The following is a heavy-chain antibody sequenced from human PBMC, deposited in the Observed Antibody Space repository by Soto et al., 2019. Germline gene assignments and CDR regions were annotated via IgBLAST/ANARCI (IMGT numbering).Heavy chain of an antibody. CDR1: GFTFSDYA. V-gene: IGHV3-30*18. Sequence: VQLVESGGGVVQPGRSLRLSCAASGFTFSDYAMHWVRQAPAKGLEWVAVVSHDGRNTHYADSVKGRFTISSDSSKNTGSLEMTSLRAEDTAVYYCAKGGRQCLVTSGFNNWGQGALVTGSS. CDR3: AKGGRQCLVTSGFNN. D-gene: IGHD6-19*01. CDR2: VSHDGRNT. J-gene: IGHJ4*02.